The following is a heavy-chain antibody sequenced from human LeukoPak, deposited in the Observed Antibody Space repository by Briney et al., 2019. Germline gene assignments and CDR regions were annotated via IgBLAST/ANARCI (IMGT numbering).Heavy chain of an antibody. CDR2: ISSSGNNI. D-gene: IGHD5-18*01. CDR3: AKSLIGYSYGQPPFDY. J-gene: IGHJ4*02. Sequence: GGSLRLSCAASGFNFRSYEMNWVRQAPGKGLEWVSYISSSGNNIYYVDSVKGRFTTSRDNAKKSLYLQMNSLRAEDTAVYYCAKSLIGYSYGQPPFDYWGQGTLVTVSS. CDR1: GFNFRSYE. V-gene: IGHV3-48*03.